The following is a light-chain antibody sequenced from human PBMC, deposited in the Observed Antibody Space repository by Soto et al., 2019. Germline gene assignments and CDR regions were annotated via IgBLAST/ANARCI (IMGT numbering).Light chain of an antibody. CDR3: QQYNNWPPWT. CDR1: QSISSN. Sequence: DIVMTQSPATLSVSPGERVTLSCRASQSISSNLAWYQQKPGQAPRLLIYGASSRATGLPARFSGRGSGTEFTLTISSQQSEDFAVYYCQQYNNWPPWTFGQGTKVEFK. J-gene: IGKJ1*01. V-gene: IGKV3-15*01. CDR2: GAS.